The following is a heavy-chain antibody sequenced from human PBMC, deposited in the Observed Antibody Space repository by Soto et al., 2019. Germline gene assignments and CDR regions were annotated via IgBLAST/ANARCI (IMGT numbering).Heavy chain of an antibody. CDR2: ISGTGGST. CDR3: AKEQSWKATDY. J-gene: IGHJ4*02. V-gene: IGHV3-23*01. D-gene: IGHD1-1*01. CDR1: GFTFSNYA. Sequence: EVQLLESGGGLVQPGGSLRLSCAASGFTFSNYAMSWVRQAPGRGLEWVSIISGTGGSTYYADSVKGRFTISRDNSKNTLYLQMTSLRAEDTALYYCAKEQSWKATDYWGQGTLVTIFS.